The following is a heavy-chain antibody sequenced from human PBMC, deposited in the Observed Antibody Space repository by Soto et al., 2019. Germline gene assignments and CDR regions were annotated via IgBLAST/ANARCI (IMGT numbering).Heavy chain of an antibody. CDR1: GGTFSSYA. D-gene: IGHD2-2*02. Sequence: GASVKVSCKAAGGTFSSYAISWVRQAPGQGLEWMGGIIPIFGTANYAQKFQGRVTITADESTSTAYMELSSLRSEDTAVYYCARILYCSSTSCYRGRYYYYYGMDVWGQGTTVTVSS. J-gene: IGHJ6*02. V-gene: IGHV1-69*13. CDR3: ARILYCSSTSCYRGRYYYYYGMDV. CDR2: IIPIFGTA.